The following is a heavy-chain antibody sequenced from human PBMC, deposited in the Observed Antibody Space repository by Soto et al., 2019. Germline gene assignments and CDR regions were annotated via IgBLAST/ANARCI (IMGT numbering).Heavy chain of an antibody. CDR2: INHSGNT. CDR3: ARGRNYGSGRSGTFDI. V-gene: IGHV4-34*01. CDR1: GGSFSGYY. J-gene: IGHJ3*02. Sequence: SETLSLTCAVYGGSFSGYYWSWVRQPPGKGLEWIGEINHSGNTNYNPSLKSRVTISVDTSKNQFSLKLSSVTAADTAVYYCARGRNYGSGRSGTFDIWGQGTMVTVSS. D-gene: IGHD3-10*01.